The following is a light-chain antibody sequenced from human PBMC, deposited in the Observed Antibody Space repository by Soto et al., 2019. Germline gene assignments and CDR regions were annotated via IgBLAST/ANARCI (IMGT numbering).Light chain of an antibody. CDR1: SSDVGGYDF. Sequence: QSALTQPASVSGSPGQSNTISCTGTSSDVGGYDFVSWYRQYPGQAPKILIYEVTHRPSGVPDRFSGSKPGNTASLTISGLQADDEADYYCSSYTITSSPVFGPGTKLTVL. V-gene: IGLV2-14*01. J-gene: IGLJ1*01. CDR3: SSYTITSSPV. CDR2: EVT.